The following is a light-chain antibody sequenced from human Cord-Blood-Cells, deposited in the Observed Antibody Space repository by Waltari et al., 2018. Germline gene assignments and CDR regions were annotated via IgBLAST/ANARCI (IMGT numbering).Light chain of an antibody. CDR2: EGS. J-gene: IGLJ3*02. Sequence: QSALTQPASVSGSPGQSITISCTGTSSDVGSYNLVSWYQQHPGKAPKLMIYEGSKRPSGVSNRFSGYKSGNTASLTISGLQAKDEADYYCCSYAGSSTLVFGGGTKLTVL. CDR3: CSYAGSSTLV. CDR1: SSDVGSYNL. V-gene: IGLV2-23*01.